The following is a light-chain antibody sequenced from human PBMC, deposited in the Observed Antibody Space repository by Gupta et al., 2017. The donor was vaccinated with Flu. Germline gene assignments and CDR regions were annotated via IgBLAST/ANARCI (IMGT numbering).Light chain of an antibody. Sequence: SGDALPRKYAYWYQQKSDRVPVLVIYEDSKRPSGIPERFSGSSSGTRATLAVSGAQGGDEADYYCYAADSSGSPRFGGGTKLTVL. CDR1: ALPRKY. CDR3: YAADSSGSPR. V-gene: IGLV3-10*01. CDR2: EDS. J-gene: IGLJ3*02.